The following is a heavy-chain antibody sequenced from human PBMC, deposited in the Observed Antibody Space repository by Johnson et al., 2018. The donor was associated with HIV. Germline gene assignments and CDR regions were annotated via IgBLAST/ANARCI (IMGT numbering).Heavy chain of an antibody. J-gene: IGHJ3*02. V-gene: IGHV3-13*01. Sequence: VQLVESGGGLVQPGGSLRLSCAASGFIFSSYDMHWVRQATGKGLEWVSTIGTAGDTYYPGSVKGRFTISRENAKNSLYLQMNSLRGEDTALYYCARAGGGVRVNGFDMWGQGTMVTVSS. CDR2: IGTAGDT. CDR3: ARAGGGVRVNGFDM. D-gene: IGHD3-10*01. CDR1: GFIFSSYD.